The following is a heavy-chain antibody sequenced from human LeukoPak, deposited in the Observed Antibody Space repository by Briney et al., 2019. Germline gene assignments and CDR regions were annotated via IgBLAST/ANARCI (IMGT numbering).Heavy chain of an antibody. Sequence: ASVKVSCKASGYTFTSYDINWVRQATGQGLEWMGWMNPNSGNTGYAQKFQGRVTMTRNTSISTAYMELSSLRSEDTAVYYCARGTYDSSGYYSSAYYYYYMDVWGKGTTVTVSS. D-gene: IGHD3-22*01. CDR1: GYTFTSYD. CDR3: ARGTYDSSGYYSSAYYYYYMDV. J-gene: IGHJ6*03. V-gene: IGHV1-8*01. CDR2: MNPNSGNT.